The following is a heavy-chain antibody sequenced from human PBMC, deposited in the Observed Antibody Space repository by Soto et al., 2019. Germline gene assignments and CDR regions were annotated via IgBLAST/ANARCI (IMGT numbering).Heavy chain of an antibody. J-gene: IGHJ3*02. V-gene: IGHV3-30*18. D-gene: IGHD2-15*01. Sequence: PGGSLRLSCAASGFTFSSYGMHWVRQAPGKGLEWVAVISYDGSNKYYADSVKGRFTISRDNSKNTLYLQMNSLRAEDTAVYYCAKSYLGYCSGGSCADAFDIWGQGTMVTV. CDR1: GFTFSSYG. CDR3: AKSYLGYCSGGSCADAFDI. CDR2: ISYDGSNK.